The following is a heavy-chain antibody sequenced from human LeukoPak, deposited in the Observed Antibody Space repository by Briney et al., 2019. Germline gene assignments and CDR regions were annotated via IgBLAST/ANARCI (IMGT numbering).Heavy chain of an antibody. J-gene: IGHJ4*02. D-gene: IGHD6-13*01. CDR3: ARSLAAAGTTGFDY. CDR2: IYHSGTT. V-gene: IGHV4-38-2*02. Sequence: SETLSLTCTVSGYSISSGYYWGWIRQPPGKGLEWIGSIYHSGTTYYTPSLKSRVTISVNTSKNQFSLNLSSVTAADTAVYYCARSLAAAGTTGFDYWGQGTLVTVSS. CDR1: GYSISSGYY.